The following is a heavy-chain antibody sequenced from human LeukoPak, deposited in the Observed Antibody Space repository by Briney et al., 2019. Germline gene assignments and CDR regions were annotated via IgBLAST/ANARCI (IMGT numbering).Heavy chain of an antibody. J-gene: IGHJ4*02. CDR3: ASSYYDSSGYYPVDY. CDR2: IYTSGST. D-gene: IGHD3-22*01. Sequence: PSETLSLTCTVSGGSISSYYWSWIRQPAGKGLEWIGRIYTSGSTNYNPSLKSRVTMSVDTSKNQFSLKLSSVTAADTAVYYCASSYYDSSGYYPVDYWGQGTLSPSPQ. CDR1: GGSISSYY. V-gene: IGHV4-4*07.